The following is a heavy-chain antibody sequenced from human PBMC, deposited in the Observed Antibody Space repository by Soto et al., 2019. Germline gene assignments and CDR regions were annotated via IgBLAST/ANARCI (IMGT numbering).Heavy chain of an antibody. CDR1: GITVNSNY. V-gene: IGHV3-53*04. CDR3: AREVGHGWFDP. CDR2: IYSGGST. J-gene: IGHJ5*02. Sequence: EVQLVESGGGLVQPGGYLRVSCAASGITVNSNYMSWVRQAPGKGLEWVSVIYSGGSTYYADSVKGRFTISRHNSKNTLYLQMNSLRAEDTAVYYCAREVGHGWFDPWGQGTLVTVSS.